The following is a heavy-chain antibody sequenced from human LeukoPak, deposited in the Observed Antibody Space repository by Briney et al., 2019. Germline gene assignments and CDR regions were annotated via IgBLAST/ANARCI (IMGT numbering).Heavy chain of an antibody. V-gene: IGHV3-33*01. J-gene: IGHJ4*02. CDR3: ARGAYGVRYFDWLFDY. CDR1: GFTFSSYG. D-gene: IGHD3-9*01. Sequence: GRSLRLSCAASGFTFSSYGMHWARQAPGKGLEWVAVIWYDGSNKYYADSVKGRFTISRDNSKNTLYLQMNSLRAEDTAVYYCARGAYGVRYFDWLFDYWGQGTLVTVSS. CDR2: IWYDGSNK.